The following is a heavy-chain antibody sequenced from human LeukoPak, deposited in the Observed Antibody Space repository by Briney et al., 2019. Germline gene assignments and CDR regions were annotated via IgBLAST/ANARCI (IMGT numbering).Heavy chain of an antibody. D-gene: IGHD3-9*01. CDR3: AKLGTYGILTGYYFDY. CDR2: ISGSGGST. J-gene: IGHJ4*02. Sequence: GGSLRLSCAASGFTFSSYAMSWVRQAPGKGLEWVSAISGSGGSTYYADSVKGRFTISRDNSKNTLYLQMNSLRAEDTAVYYCAKLGTYGILTGYYFDYWGQGTLVTVSS. V-gene: IGHV3-23*01. CDR1: GFTFSSYA.